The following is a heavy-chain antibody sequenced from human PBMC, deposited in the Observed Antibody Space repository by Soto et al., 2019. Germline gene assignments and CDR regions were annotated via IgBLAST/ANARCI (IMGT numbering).Heavy chain of an antibody. D-gene: IGHD6-6*01. CDR1: GGSFSDYY. CDR2: INHSGST. V-gene: IGHV4-34*01. CDR3: ARGRGIAARRSYYYYYMDV. Sequence: TLPLTWAVYGGSFSDYYWSRIRKPTGKGLEWIGEINHSGSTNYNPSLKSRVTISVDTSKNQFSLKLSSVTAADTAVYYCARGRGIAARRSYYYYYMDVWGKGTTVTVSS. J-gene: IGHJ6*03.